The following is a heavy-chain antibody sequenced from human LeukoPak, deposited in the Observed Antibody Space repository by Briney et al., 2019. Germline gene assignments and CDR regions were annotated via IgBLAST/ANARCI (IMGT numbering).Heavy chain of an antibody. D-gene: IGHD3-9*01. CDR2: IRPEGTTT. J-gene: IGHJ4*02. V-gene: IGHV3-74*03. CDR3: ARDLDWILFDY. CDR1: GFPFSTYW. Sequence: GGSLRLSCAASGFPFSTYWMHWVRPAPRKGLVWVSRIRPEGTTTAYADSVKGRFTISRDNAKNTLFLQMNSLSAEDTAVYYCARDLDWILFDYWGQGTLVTVSS.